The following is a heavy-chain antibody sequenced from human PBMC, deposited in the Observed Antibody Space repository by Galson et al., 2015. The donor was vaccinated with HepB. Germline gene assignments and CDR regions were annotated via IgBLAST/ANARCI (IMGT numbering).Heavy chain of an antibody. D-gene: IGHD6-19*01. CDR3: ARRPPWYSSGWYGRGYYYGMDV. CDR1: GGSISSSSYY. V-gene: IGHV4-39*01. CDR2: IYYSGST. J-gene: IGHJ6*02. Sequence: ETLSLTCTVSGGSISSSSYYWGWIRQPPGKGLEWIGSIYYSGSTYYNPSLKSRVTISVDTSKNQFSLKLSSVTAADTAVYYCARRPPWYSSGWYGRGYYYGMDVWGQGTTVTVSS.